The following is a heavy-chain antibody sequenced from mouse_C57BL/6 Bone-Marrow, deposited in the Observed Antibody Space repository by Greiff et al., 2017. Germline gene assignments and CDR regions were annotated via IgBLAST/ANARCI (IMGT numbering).Heavy chain of an antibody. V-gene: IGHV1-64*01. Sequence: QVQLQQPGAELVKPGASVKLSCKASGYTFTSYWMHWVKQRPGQGLEWIGMIHPNSGSTNYNEKFNSKATLTVDKSSCTAYMQLSSLTSEDSAVYDCARKGAYYSNYDYAMDYWGQGTSVTVSS. J-gene: IGHJ4*01. CDR3: ARKGAYYSNYDYAMDY. CDR1: GYTFTSYW. D-gene: IGHD2-5*01. CDR2: IHPNSGST.